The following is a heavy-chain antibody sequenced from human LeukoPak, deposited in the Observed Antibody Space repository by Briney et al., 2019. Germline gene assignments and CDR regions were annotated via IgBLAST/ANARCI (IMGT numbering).Heavy chain of an antibody. CDR1: GFTFSSYG. J-gene: IGHJ4*02. V-gene: IGHV3-30*18. D-gene: IGHD3-10*01. CDR2: ISYDGSNK. Sequence: GGSLRLSCAASGFTFSSYGIHWVRQAPGKGQEGVGVISYDGSNKYYADSVKGRFTISRDNSKNTLYLQMNSLRAEDTAVYYCAKASGRFRELFDYWGQGTLVTVSS. CDR3: AKASGRFRELFDY.